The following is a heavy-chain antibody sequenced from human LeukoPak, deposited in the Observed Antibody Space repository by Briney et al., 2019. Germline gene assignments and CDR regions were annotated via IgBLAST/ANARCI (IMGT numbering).Heavy chain of an antibody. Sequence: PGGSLRLSCAASGFTFSSYEMNWVRQAPGKGLEWVSYTSSSGSTIYYADSVKGRFTISRDNAKNSLYLQMNSLRAEDTAVYYCARRPLGDYGEYYFDYWGQGTLVTVSS. V-gene: IGHV3-48*03. J-gene: IGHJ4*02. D-gene: IGHD4-17*01. CDR1: GFTFSSYE. CDR2: TSSSGSTI. CDR3: ARRPLGDYGEYYFDY.